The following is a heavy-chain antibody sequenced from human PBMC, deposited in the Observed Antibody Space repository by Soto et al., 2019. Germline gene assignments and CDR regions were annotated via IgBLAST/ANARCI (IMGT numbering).Heavy chain of an antibody. CDR1: GGSICSYY. CDR3: ARQGVYDILTGPVDAFDI. CDR2: IYYSGST. J-gene: IGHJ3*02. Sequence: SETLSLTCTVSGGSICSYYWSGIRQPPGKGLEWIGYIYYSGSTNYNPSLKSRVTISVDTSKNQFSLKLSSVTAADTAVYYCARQGVYDILTGPVDAFDIWGQGTMVTVSS. D-gene: IGHD3-9*01. V-gene: IGHV4-59*08.